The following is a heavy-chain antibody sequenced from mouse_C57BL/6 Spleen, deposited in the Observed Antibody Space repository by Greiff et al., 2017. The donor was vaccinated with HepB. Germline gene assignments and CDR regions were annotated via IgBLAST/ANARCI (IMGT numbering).Heavy chain of an antibody. D-gene: IGHD1-1*01. CDR3: ARVITTVVGVDY. CDR2: FYPGSGST. Sequence: VQLQQPGAELVKPGASVKMSCKASGYTFTSYWITWVKQRPGQGLEWIGDFYPGSGSTNYNEKFKSKATLTVDTSSSTAYMQLSSLTSEDSAVYYCARVITTVVGVDYWGQGTTLTVSS. J-gene: IGHJ2*01. CDR1: GYTFTSYW. V-gene: IGHV1-55*01.